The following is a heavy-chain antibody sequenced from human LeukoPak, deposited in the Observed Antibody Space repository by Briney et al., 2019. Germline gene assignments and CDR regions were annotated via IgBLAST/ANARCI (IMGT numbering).Heavy chain of an antibody. Sequence: GGSLRLSCAASGFTFSSYGMHWVRQAPGKGLEWVAVISYDGSNKYYADSVKGRFTISRDNSKNTLYLQMNSLRAEDTAVYYCASHSSVYWGQGTLVTVSS. D-gene: IGHD3-10*01. CDR2: ISYDGSNK. CDR1: GFTFSSYG. V-gene: IGHV3-30*03. J-gene: IGHJ4*02. CDR3: ASHSSVY.